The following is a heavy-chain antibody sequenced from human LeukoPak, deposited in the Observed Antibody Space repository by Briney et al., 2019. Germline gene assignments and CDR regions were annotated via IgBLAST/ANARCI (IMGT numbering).Heavy chain of an antibody. CDR3: AVGVGDFDWLLADY. CDR2: INTNTGNP. CDR1: GYTFTSYA. D-gene: IGHD3-9*01. Sequence: ASVKVSCKASGYTFTSYAMNWVRQAPGQGLEWMGWINTNTGNPTYAQGFTGRFVFSLDTSVSTAYLQISSLKAEDTAVYYCAVGVGDFDWLLADYWGQGTLVTVSS. J-gene: IGHJ4*02. V-gene: IGHV7-4-1*02.